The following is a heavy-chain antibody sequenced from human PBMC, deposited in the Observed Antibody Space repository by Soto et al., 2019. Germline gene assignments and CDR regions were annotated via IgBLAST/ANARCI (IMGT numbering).Heavy chain of an antibody. D-gene: IGHD2-21*02. Sequence: GGSLRLSCAASGFTFSSYAMYWVRQAPGKGLECVAVISYDGSNKYYADSVKGRFTISRDNSKNTLYLQMNSLRPEDTAVYYCARCVHVVVVTAAFDYWGQGTLVTVSS. J-gene: IGHJ4*02. V-gene: IGHV3-30*03. CDR1: GFTFSSYA. CDR2: ISYDGSNK. CDR3: ARCVHVVVVTAAFDY.